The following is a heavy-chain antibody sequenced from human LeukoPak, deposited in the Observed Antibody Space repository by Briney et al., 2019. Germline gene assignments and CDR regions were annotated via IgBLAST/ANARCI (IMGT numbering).Heavy chain of an antibody. CDR3: ARGVAVASWFDP. D-gene: IGHD6-19*01. CDR2: IYYSGIT. V-gene: IGHV4-59*01. J-gene: IGHJ5*02. Sequence: SETLSLTCTVSGGSISSYYWSWIRQPPRKGLEWIGYIYYSGITNYNPSIKSRVNISVDTSKNQFSLKLSSVTAADTAVYYCARGVAVASWFDPWGQGTLVTVSS. CDR1: GGSISSYY.